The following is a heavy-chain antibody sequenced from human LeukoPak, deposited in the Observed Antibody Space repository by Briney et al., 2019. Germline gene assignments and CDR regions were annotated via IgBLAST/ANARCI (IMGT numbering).Heavy chain of an antibody. Sequence: ASVKVSCKASGYTFTSYGISWVRQAPGQGVEWMGWISDYNGNTNNAQKLQGRVTITTDTSTSTAYMELRSLRSDDTAVYYCARGLPRAQYDFWSGPRLDYYYMDVWGKGTTVTVSS. D-gene: IGHD3-3*01. J-gene: IGHJ6*03. CDR1: GYTFTSYG. CDR3: ARGLPRAQYDFWSGPRLDYYYMDV. V-gene: IGHV1-18*01. CDR2: ISDYNGNT.